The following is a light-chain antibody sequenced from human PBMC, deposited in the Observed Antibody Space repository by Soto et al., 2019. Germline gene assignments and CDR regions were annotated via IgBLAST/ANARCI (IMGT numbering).Light chain of an antibody. CDR3: QQHNSYPLT. Sequence: IQLTQSPSSLSASVGDRVTITCRASQGLSSYLAWYQQKPGKAPELLIYVTSTLQSGVPSRFSGSGSGIDFTLTISSLQPEDFATYYCQQHNSYPLTFGGGTKVEIK. CDR2: VTS. CDR1: QGLSSY. V-gene: IGKV1-9*01. J-gene: IGKJ4*01.